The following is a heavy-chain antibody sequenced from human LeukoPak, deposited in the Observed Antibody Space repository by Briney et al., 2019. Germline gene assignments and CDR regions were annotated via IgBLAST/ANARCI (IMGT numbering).Heavy chain of an antibody. Sequence: EAGGSLRLSCAASGFTFSSYGMHWVRQAPGKGLEWVSSISDSSTYIYYADSLKGRFTISRDNAKNSLYLQINSLRVEDTAVYYCARGVRIAVPDYWGQGTLVTVSS. V-gene: IGHV3-21*01. CDR3: ARGVRIAVPDY. J-gene: IGHJ4*02. D-gene: IGHD6-19*01. CDR2: ISDSSTYI. CDR1: GFTFSSYG.